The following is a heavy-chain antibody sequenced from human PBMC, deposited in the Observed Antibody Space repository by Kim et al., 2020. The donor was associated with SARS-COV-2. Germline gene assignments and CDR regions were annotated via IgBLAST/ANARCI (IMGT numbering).Heavy chain of an antibody. V-gene: IGHV3-11*05. J-gene: IGHJ3*02. Sequence: SSYPNNADSVKGRFTISRDNAKNSLYLQMNSLRAEDTAVYYCARGDAFDIWGQGTMVTVSS. CDR3: ARGDAFDI. CDR2: SSYP.